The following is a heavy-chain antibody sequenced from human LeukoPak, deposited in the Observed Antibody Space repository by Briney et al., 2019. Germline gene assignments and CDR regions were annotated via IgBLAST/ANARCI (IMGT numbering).Heavy chain of an antibody. J-gene: IGHJ6*02. V-gene: IGHV4-34*01. CDR3: ARGRRQLVHPSLPPRSYYYGMDV. CDR2: INHSGST. D-gene: IGHD6-13*01. CDR1: GGSFSGYY. Sequence: PSETLSLTCAVYGGSFSGYYWSWIRQPPGKGLEWIGEINHSGSTNYNPSLKSRVTISVDTSKNQFSLKLSSVTAADTAVYYCARGRRQLVHPSLPPRSYYYGMDVWGQGTTVTVSS.